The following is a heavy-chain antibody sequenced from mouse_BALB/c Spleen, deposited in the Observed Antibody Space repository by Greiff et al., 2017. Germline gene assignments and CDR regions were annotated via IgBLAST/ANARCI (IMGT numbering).Heavy chain of an antibody. CDR2: ISYDGSN. CDR1: GYSITSGYY. Sequence: EVKLMESGPGLVKPSQSLSLTCSVTGYSITSGYYWNWIRQFPGNKLEWMGYISYDGSNNYNPSLKNRISITRDTSKNQFFLKLNSVTTEDTATYYCARLSTMITTGFDYWGQGTTLTVSS. J-gene: IGHJ2*01. V-gene: IGHV3-6*02. CDR3: ARLSTMITTGFDY. D-gene: IGHD2-4*01.